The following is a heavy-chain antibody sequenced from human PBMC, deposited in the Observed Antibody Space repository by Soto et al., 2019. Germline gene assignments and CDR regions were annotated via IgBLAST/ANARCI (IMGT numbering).Heavy chain of an antibody. CDR1: GFTFSSYA. CDR3: ARDVGGYFDS. CDR2: ITSSGGST. V-gene: IGHV3-23*01. J-gene: IGHJ4*02. D-gene: IGHD3-10*01. Sequence: PGGSLRLSCAASGFTFSSYAMSWVRQAPGKGLEWVSAITSSGGSTYYADSVKGRFTISRDNAKNTLFLQMNSLRAEDTAVYYCARDVGGYFDSWGQGALVTVST.